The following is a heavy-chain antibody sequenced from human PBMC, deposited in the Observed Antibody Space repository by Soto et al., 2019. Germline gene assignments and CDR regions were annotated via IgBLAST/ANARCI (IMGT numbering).Heavy chain of an antibody. Sequence: QVQLQESGPGLVKPSGTLSLTCAVSGGSINSSDWWSWVRQPPGKGLEWIGEIYHSGTTNYNPSPKXRXTXXLDTSTNHFSLTLSSVTAADAAVYYCRSSTSKSGLYGYFDLWGRGTLVTVSS. V-gene: IGHV4-4*02. D-gene: IGHD4-4*01. J-gene: IGHJ2*01. CDR3: RSSTSKSGLYGYFDL. CDR2: IYHSGTT. CDR1: GGSINSSDW.